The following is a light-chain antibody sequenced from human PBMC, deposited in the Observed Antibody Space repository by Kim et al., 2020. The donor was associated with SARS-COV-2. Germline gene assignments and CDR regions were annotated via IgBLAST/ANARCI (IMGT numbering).Light chain of an antibody. J-gene: IGLJ2*01. Sequence: VSPGQPDSISCSGDKFGDQYACWYQQEPGQSPLLFIFQHTKRPSGIPERFSGSNSGNTATLTISGTQAMDEADYYCQAWDSSTVIFGGGTQLTVL. CDR1: KFGDQY. V-gene: IGLV3-1*01. CDR2: QHT. CDR3: QAWDSSTVI.